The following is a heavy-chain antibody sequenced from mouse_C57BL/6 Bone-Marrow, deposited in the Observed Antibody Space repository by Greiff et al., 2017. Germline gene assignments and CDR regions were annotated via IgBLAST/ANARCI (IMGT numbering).Heavy chain of an antibody. J-gene: IGHJ2*01. D-gene: IGHD2-4*01. V-gene: IGHV1-64*01. Sequence: VQLQQSGTVLARPGASVKMSCKTSGYTFTSYWMHWVKQRPGQGLEWIGMIHPNSGSTNYNEKFKSKATLTVDKSSSTAYMQLSSLTSEDSAVYYCARIYYDYGCWGQGTTLTVSA. CDR2: IHPNSGST. CDR3: ARIYYDYGC. CDR1: GYTFTSYW.